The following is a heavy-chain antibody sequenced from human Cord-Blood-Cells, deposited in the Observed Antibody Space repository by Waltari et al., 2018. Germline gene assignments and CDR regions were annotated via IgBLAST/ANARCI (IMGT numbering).Heavy chain of an antibody. CDR1: GGSFSGYY. CDR2: INHSGST. V-gene: IGHV4-34*01. D-gene: IGHD2-21*01. CDR3: ARRGVKDLDY. J-gene: IGHJ4*02. Sequence: QVQLQQWGAGLLKPSETLSLTCAVYGGSFSGYYWSWIRQPPGKGLVWIGEINHSGSTNYNPPLKSRVTISVDTSKNQFSLKLSSVTAADTAVYYCARRGVKDLDYWGQGTLVTVSS.